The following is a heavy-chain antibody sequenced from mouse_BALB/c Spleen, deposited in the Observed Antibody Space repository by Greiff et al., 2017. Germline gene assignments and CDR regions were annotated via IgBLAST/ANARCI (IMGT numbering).Heavy chain of an antibody. D-gene: IGHD2-10*02. V-gene: IGHV10-1*02. Sequence: EVQGVESGGGLVQPKGSLKLSCAASGFTFNTYAMNWVRQAPGKGLEWVARIRSKSNNYATYYADSVKDRFTISRDDSQSMLYLQMNNLKTEDTAMYYCVRQRYGNYRYAMDYWGQGTSVTVSS. CDR2: IRSKSNNYAT. J-gene: IGHJ4*01. CDR3: VRQRYGNYRYAMDY. CDR1: GFTFNTYA.